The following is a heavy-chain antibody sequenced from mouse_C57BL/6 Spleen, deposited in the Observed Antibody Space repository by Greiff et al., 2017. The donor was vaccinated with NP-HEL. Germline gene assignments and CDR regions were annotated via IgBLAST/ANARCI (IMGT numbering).Heavy chain of an antibody. D-gene: IGHD1-1*01. CDR1: GFSLTSYG. CDR2: IWSGGST. J-gene: IGHJ4*01. V-gene: IGHV2-2*01. Sequence: VMLVESGPGLVQPSQSLSITCTVSGFSLTSYGVHWVRQSPGKGLEWLGVIWSGGSTDYNAAFISRMSISKDNSKSQVFFKMNSLQADDTAIYYCARLNYEGYYAMDYWGQGTSVTVSS. CDR3: ARLNYEGYYAMDY.